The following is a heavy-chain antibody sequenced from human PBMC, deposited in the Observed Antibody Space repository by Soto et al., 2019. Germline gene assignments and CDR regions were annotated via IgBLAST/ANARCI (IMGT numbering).Heavy chain of an antibody. V-gene: IGHV3-11*06. Sequence: GESLKISCAASGFTFSDYYMSWIRQAPGKGLEWVSYISSSSSYTNYADAVKGRFTITRDNAKNSLYLQMNSLRAEDTAVYYCARSYYYDSSAKGAFDIWGQGTMVTVSS. CDR3: ARSYYYDSSAKGAFDI. J-gene: IGHJ3*02. CDR2: ISSSSSYT. D-gene: IGHD3-22*01. CDR1: GFTFSDYY.